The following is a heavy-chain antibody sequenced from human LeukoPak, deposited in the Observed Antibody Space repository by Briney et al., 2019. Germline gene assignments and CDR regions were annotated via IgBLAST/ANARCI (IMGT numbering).Heavy chain of an antibody. CDR1: GFTFSSYA. D-gene: IGHD6-19*01. Sequence: GGSLRLSCAASGFTFSSYAMNWVRQAPGKGLEWISYISSSSTTIHYADSVKGRFTISRDNVKNSLYLQMNSLRAEDTAVYYCARYLRSGWSYFDHWGQGTLVTVSS. CDR2: ISSSSTTI. V-gene: IGHV3-48*04. CDR3: ARYLRSGWSYFDH. J-gene: IGHJ4*02.